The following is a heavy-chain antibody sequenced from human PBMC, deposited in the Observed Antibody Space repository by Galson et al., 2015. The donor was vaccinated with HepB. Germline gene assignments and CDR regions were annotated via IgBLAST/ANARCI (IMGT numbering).Heavy chain of an antibody. CDR3: ARNRVDYSDASGYYPYYHGMDV. Sequence: LRLSCAASGITLSGSALHWVRQASGKGLEWVGRIRSKANSYATEYAASVKGRFTISRDDSETTAYLQLNSLKAEDTAVYYCARNRVDYSDASGYYPYYHGMDVWGQGTTVTVSS. D-gene: IGHD3-22*01. CDR1: GITLSGSA. CDR2: IRSKANSYAT. V-gene: IGHV3-73*01. J-gene: IGHJ6*02.